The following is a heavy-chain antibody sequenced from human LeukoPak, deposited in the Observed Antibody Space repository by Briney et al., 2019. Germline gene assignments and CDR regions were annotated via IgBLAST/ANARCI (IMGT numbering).Heavy chain of an antibody. CDR1: GYTFTSYA. V-gene: IGHV7-4-1*02. J-gene: IGHJ4*02. CDR2: INTNTGNP. D-gene: IGHD3-22*01. CDR3: ARGVTRIAVAGLNFWSYYDSSGYYNDYFDY. Sequence: ASVKVSCKASGYTFTSYAMNWVRQAPGQGLEWMGWINTNTGNPTYAQGFTGRFVFSLDTSVSTAYLQISSLKAEDTAVYYCARGVTRIAVAGLNFWSYYDSSGYYNDYFDYWGQGTLVTVSS.